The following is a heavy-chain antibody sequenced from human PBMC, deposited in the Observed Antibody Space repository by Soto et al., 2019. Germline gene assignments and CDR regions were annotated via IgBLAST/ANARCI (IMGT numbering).Heavy chain of an antibody. CDR3: ARGGYCSSTSCYPYYYGMDV. Sequence: TLSLTCTVSGGSISSGDYYWSWIRQPPGKGLEWIGYIYYSGSTYYNPSLKSRVTISVDTSKNQFSLKLSSVTAADTAVYYCARGGYCSSTSCYPYYYGMDVWGQGTTVTVSS. V-gene: IGHV4-30-4*01. CDR1: GGSISSGDYY. D-gene: IGHD2-2*01. J-gene: IGHJ6*02. CDR2: IYYSGST.